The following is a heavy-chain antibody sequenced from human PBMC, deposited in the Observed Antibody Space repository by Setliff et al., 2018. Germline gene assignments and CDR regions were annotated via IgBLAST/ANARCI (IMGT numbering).Heavy chain of an antibody. CDR3: ARDSVTLGQLERRGGFRYYDMDV. V-gene: IGHV1-18*04. Sequence: ASVKVSCKASGYTFTTYGISWVRQAPGQGLEWMGWIGARNVKTNYAQKFQDRVTITADKSTSTVYMELNSLISEDTAVYLCARDSVTLGQLERRGGFRYYDMDVWGQGTTVTVSS. J-gene: IGHJ6*02. CDR2: IGARNVKT. D-gene: IGHD1-1*01. CDR1: GYTFTTYG.